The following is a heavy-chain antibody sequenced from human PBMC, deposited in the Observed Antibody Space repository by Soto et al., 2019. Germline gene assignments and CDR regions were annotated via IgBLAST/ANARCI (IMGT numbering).Heavy chain of an antibody. D-gene: IGHD6-19*01. CDR1: GYTFTDYY. CDR3: ARGVSGWSPFDV. V-gene: IGHV1-2*04. CDR2: INPKSGVT. J-gene: IGHJ4*02. Sequence: QVQLVQSGAELKKPGASVKVSCKASGYTFTDYYVHWLRQAPGQGPEWMGWINPKSGVTNYAQKFQGWVTLTRDTSVSTAYMELNRLKSDDTAVFFCARGVSGWSPFDVWGQGTLVTVSS.